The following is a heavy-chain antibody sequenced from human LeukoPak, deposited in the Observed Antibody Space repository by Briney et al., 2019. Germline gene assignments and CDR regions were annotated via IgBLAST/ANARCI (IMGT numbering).Heavy chain of an antibody. D-gene: IGHD3-22*01. CDR2: IYYSGST. CDR3: ARDQGGYRHRFDP. Sequence: SETLSLTCTVSGGSISSGGYYWSWIRQHPGKGLEWIGYIYYSGSTYYNPSLKSRVTISVDTSKNQFSLKLSSVTAADTAVYYCARDQGGYRHRFDPWGQGTLVTVSS. J-gene: IGHJ5*02. CDR1: GGSISSGGYY. V-gene: IGHV4-31*03.